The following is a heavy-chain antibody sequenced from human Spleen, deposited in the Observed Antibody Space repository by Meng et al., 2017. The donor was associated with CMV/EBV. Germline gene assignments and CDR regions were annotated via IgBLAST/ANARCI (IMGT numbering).Heavy chain of an antibody. CDR1: GFTFTTFW. Sequence: GGSLRLSCAASGFTFTTFWMHWVRQAPGKGLEWVSSISSSSYIYYADSVKGRFTISRDNAKNSLYLQMNSLRAEDTAVYYCARVHYYDSSGYSHWGQGTLVTVSS. CDR2: ISSSSYI. D-gene: IGHD3-22*01. J-gene: IGHJ4*02. CDR3: ARVHYYDSSGYSH. V-gene: IGHV3-69-1*01.